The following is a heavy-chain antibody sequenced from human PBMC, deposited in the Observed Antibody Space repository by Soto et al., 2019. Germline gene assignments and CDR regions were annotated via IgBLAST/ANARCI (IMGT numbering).Heavy chain of an antibody. V-gene: IGHV1-46*01. D-gene: IGHD2-2*01. CDR2: INPFDGSR. CDR3: ARGGPSSTAARYYYCGMDV. J-gene: IGHJ6*02. CDR1: GYIFTSYY. Sequence: ASVKVSCKASGYIFTSYYLHWVRQAPGQGLEWMGWINPFDGSRMFAQKFQGRVTITRDTSAGTAYMELRSLRSDDTAVYYCARGGPSSTAARYYYCGMDVWGQGTTVTVS.